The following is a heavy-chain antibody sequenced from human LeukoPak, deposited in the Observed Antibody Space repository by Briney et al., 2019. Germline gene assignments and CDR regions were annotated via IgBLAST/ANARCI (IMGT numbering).Heavy chain of an antibody. CDR1: GYTLTSYG. V-gene: IGHV1-18*01. J-gene: IGHJ6*03. Sequence: ASVTVSCKASGYTLTSYGISWVRQAPGQGLEGMGWITAYNGKTNYAQKLQGRVTMTTDTSTSTAYMELRSLRSDDTAVYYCARQRGAYYYYYMDVWGKGTTVTVSS. D-gene: IGHD6-25*01. CDR2: ITAYNGKT. CDR3: ARQRGAYYYYYMDV.